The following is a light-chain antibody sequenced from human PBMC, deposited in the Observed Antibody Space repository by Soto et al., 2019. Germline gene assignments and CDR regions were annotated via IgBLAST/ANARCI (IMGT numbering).Light chain of an antibody. V-gene: IGLV1-44*01. CDR1: SSNIGSNA. CDR3: AAWDDSMNGLYV. J-gene: IGLJ1*01. Sequence: QSALTQPPSASGTPGQRVTISCSGSSSNIGSNAVTWYHQLPGTAPKLLIYSNNQRPSGVPDRFSGSKSGTSASLAISGLQSADEADYYCAAWDDSMNGLYVFGTGNKVTVL. CDR2: SNN.